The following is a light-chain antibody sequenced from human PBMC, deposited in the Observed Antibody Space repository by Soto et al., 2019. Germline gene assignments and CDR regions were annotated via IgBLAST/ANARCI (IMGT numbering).Light chain of an antibody. CDR3: QSYDSSLSDSV. CDR2: DNY. Sequence: QSVLTQPPSVSGAPGQRVTISCTGSSSNIGAGYDVHWYQQLPGTAPKLLIYDNYNRPSGVPDRFSGSKSGTSASLAITGLQAEDEADYYCQSYDSSLSDSVFGGGTKLTVL. J-gene: IGLJ3*02. V-gene: IGLV1-40*01. CDR1: SSNIGAGYD.